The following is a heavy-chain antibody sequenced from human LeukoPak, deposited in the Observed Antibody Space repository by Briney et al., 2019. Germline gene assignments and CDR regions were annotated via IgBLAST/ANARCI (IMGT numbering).Heavy chain of an antibody. V-gene: IGHV3-9*01. CDR1: GFTFDDYA. CDR2: ISWNSGSI. Sequence: TGGSLRLSCAASGFTFDDYAMHWVRQAPGKGLEWVSGISWNSGSIGYADSVKGRFTISRDNAKNSLYLQMNSLRAEDTAVYYCAREPRDLRLGELSPPGDYWGQGTLVTVSS. D-gene: IGHD3-16*02. J-gene: IGHJ4*02. CDR3: AREPRDLRLGELSPPGDY.